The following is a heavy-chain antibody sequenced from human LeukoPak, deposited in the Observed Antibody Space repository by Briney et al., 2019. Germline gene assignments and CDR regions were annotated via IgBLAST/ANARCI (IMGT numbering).Heavy chain of an antibody. V-gene: IGHV3-23*01. CDR1: GFTVISSY. CDR2: ISGSGGST. CDR3: AKWYYDILTGRPDAFDI. J-gene: IGHJ3*02. Sequence: GGSLRLSCAASGFTVISSYMSWVRQAPGKGLEWVSAISGSGGSTYYADSVKGRFTISRDNSKNTLYLQMNSLRAGDTAVYYCAKWYYDILTGRPDAFDIWGQGTMVTVSS. D-gene: IGHD3-9*01.